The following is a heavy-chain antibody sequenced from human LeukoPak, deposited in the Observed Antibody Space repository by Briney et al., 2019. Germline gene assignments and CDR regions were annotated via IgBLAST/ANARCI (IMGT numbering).Heavy chain of an antibody. CDR1: GYTFTSYY. CDR3: AREQYYYDSSGYYRCFYY. J-gene: IGHJ4*02. D-gene: IGHD3-22*01. Sequence: ASVKVSCKASGYTFTSYYMHWVRQAPGQGLEWMGLINPSGGSTSYAQKFQGRVTMTRDTSTSTVYMELSSLRSEDTAVYYCAREQYYYDSSGYYRCFYYWGQGTLVTVSS. V-gene: IGHV1-46*01. CDR2: INPSGGST.